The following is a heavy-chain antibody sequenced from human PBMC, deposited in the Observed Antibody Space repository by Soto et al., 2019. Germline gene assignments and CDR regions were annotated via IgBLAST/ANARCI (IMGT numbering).Heavy chain of an antibody. J-gene: IGHJ3*02. CDR3: TTDTLEVSSITMVRGVTTTAHDAFDI. V-gene: IGHV3-15*01. CDR2: IKSKTDGGTT. D-gene: IGHD3-10*01. CDR1: GFTFSNAW. Sequence: EVQLVESGGGLVKPGGSLRLSCAASGFTFSNAWMSWVRQAPGKGLEWVGRIKSKTDGGTTDYAAPVKGRFTISRDDSKNTLYLQMNSLKTEDTAVYYCTTDTLEVSSITMVRGVTTTAHDAFDIWGQGTMVTVSS.